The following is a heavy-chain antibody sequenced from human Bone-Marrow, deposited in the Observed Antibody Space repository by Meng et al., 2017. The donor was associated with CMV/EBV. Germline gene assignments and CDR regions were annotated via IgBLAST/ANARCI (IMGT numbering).Heavy chain of an antibody. J-gene: IGHJ6*02. D-gene: IGHD3-10*01. Sequence: ASVKVSCKASGYTFTSYGISWVRQAPGQGLEWMGWISAYNGNTNYAQKLQGRVTMTTDTSTSTAYMELSRLRSDDTAVFFCARLFHTSLGTNYYYGMDVWGQGTTVTVSS. V-gene: IGHV1-18*01. CDR3: ARLFHTSLGTNYYYGMDV. CDR1: GYTFTSYG. CDR2: ISAYNGNT.